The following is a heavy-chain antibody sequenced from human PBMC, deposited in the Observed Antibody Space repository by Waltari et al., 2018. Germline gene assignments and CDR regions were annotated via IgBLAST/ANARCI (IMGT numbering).Heavy chain of an antibody. CDR3: TRQSDSSGYYYYFDY. D-gene: IGHD3-22*01. V-gene: IGHV3-73*02. CDR1: GFTFSGSA. CDR2: IRSKANSYAT. Sequence: EVQLVESGGGLVQPGGSLKLSCAASGFTFSGSAMHWVRQASGKGLEWVGRIRSKANSYATACAASVKGRFTISRDDSKNTAYLQMNSLKTEDTAVYYCTRQSDSSGYYYYFDYWGPGTLVTVSS. J-gene: IGHJ4*02.